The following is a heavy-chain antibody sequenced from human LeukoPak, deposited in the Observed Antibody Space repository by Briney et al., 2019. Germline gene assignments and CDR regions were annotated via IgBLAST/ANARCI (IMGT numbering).Heavy chain of an antibody. J-gene: IGHJ4*02. CDR2: ISSSSSYI. CDR3: ARVSIAAAGSPGY. Sequence: GGSLRLSCAASGFTFSSYSMNWVRQAPGKGLEWVSSISSSSSYIYYADSVKGRFTISRDNAKNSLYLQMSSLRAEDTAVYYCARVSIAAAGSPGYWGQGTPVTVSS. V-gene: IGHV3-21*01. D-gene: IGHD6-13*01. CDR1: GFTFSSYS.